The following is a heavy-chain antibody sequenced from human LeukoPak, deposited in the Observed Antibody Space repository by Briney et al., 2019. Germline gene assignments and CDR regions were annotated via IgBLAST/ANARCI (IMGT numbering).Heavy chain of an antibody. CDR3: ARLDSGYDYFPYYFDY. CDR2: IYTGDSDT. D-gene: IGHD5-12*01. V-gene: IGHV5-51*01. J-gene: IGHJ4*02. Sequence: GESLKISCKGSGYSFTSYWIGWVRQMPGKGLEWMGIIYTGDSDTRYSPSFHCKRTISAYTSSSTAYLQWRSLKASAPAMYFCARLDSGYDYFPYYFDYWGQGTLVTVSS. CDR1: GYSFTSYW.